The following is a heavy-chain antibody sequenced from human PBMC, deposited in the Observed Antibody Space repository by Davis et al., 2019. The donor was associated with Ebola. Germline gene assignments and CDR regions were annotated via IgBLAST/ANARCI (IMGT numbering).Heavy chain of an antibody. CDR3: AREVGAKSQRYYYYGMDV. D-gene: IGHD1-26*01. J-gene: IGHJ6*02. CDR2: INPNSGGT. CDR1: GYTFTGYY. Sequence: AASVKVSCKASGYTFTGYYMHWVRQAPGQGLEWMGWINPNSGGTNYAQKFQGWVTMTRDTSISTAYMELSRLRSDDTAVYYCAREVGAKSQRYYYYGMDVWGQGTTVTVSS. V-gene: IGHV1-2*04.